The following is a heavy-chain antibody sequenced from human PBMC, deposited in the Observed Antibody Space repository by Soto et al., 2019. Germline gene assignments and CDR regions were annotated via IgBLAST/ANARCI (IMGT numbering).Heavy chain of an antibody. J-gene: IGHJ1*01. CDR2: IIPIFGTA. CDR3: ARVTYDSSCYYYGYFQH. D-gene: IGHD3-22*01. V-gene: IGHV1-69*01. CDR1: GGTFSSYA. Sequence: QVQLVQSGAEVKKPGSSVKVSCTASGGTFSSYAISWVRQAPGQGLEWMGGIIPIFGTAHYAQKFQGRVTITADESTSTAYMELSSLRSEDTAVYYCARVTYDSSCYYYGYFQHWGQGTLVTVSS.